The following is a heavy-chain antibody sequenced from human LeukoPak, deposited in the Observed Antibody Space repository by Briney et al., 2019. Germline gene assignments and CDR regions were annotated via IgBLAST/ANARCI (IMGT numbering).Heavy chain of an antibody. CDR1: GFTFGGYA. CDR3: ARVIAARPARRTYYYMDV. Sequence: PGGSLRLSCTASGFTFGGYAISWVRQAPGKGLEWVSSISAGSEDSYYADSVKGRFTISRDNSKSTLYLQMNSLRAEDTAVYHCARVIAARPARRTYYYMDVWGKGTTVTVSS. D-gene: IGHD6-6*01. V-gene: IGHV3-23*01. J-gene: IGHJ6*03. CDR2: ISAGSEDS.